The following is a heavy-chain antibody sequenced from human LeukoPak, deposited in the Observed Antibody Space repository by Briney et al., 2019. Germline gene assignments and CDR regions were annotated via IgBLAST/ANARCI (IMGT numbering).Heavy chain of an antibody. J-gene: IGHJ4*02. D-gene: IGHD3-16*01. CDR2: IYYSGST. V-gene: IGHV4-39*07. Sequence: SETLSLTCTVSGGSISSSSYYWGWIRQPPGKGLEWIGSIYYSGSTNYNPSLKSRVTISVDTSKNQFSLKLSSVTAADTAVYYCASTLRKLRILQYWGQGTLVTVSS. CDR3: ASTLRKLRILQY. CDR1: GGSISSSSYY.